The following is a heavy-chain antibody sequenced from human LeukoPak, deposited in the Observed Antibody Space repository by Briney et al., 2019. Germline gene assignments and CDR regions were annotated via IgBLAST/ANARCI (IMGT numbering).Heavy chain of an antibody. J-gene: IGHJ4*02. V-gene: IGHV7-4-1*02. CDR1: GYTFTSYA. D-gene: IGHD6-13*01. Sequence: ASVKVSCKASGYTFTSYAMNWVRQAPGQGLEWMGWINTNTGNPTYAQGFTGRFVFSLDTSVSTAYLQISSLKAEDTAVYYCARAGAAAGHLPGHTIFDYWGQGTLVTVSS. CDR3: ARAGAAAGHLPGHTIFDY. CDR2: INTNTGNP.